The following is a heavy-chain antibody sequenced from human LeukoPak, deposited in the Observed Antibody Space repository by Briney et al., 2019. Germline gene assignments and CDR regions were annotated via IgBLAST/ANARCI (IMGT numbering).Heavy chain of an antibody. CDR2: ISYDGSNK. J-gene: IGHJ3*02. Sequence: GGSLRLSCAASGFTFSSYAMHWVRQAPGKGLEWVAAISYDGSNKYYADSVKGRFTISRDNSKNTLYLQMNSLRAEDTAVYYCASSFDCSSTSCYRAFDIWGQGTMVTVSS. CDR1: GFTFSSYA. CDR3: ASSFDCSSTSCYRAFDI. D-gene: IGHD2-2*01. V-gene: IGHV3-30-3*01.